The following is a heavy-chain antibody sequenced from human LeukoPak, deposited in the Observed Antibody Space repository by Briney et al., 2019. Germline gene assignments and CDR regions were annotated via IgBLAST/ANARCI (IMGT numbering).Heavy chain of an antibody. CDR2: ISGYNGNT. CDR1: DYTFTNYG. Sequence: ASVKVSCKASDYTFTNYGISWVRQAPGQELEWIGWISGYNGNTNYAQKFQGRVTMTRDTSISTAYMELSRLRSDDTAVYYCARDGGSGDYWGQGTLVTVSS. CDR3: ARDGGSGDY. J-gene: IGHJ4*02. V-gene: IGHV1-18*01. D-gene: IGHD3-16*01.